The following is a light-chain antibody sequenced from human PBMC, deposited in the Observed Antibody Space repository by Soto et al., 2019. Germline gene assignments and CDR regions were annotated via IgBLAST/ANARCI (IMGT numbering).Light chain of an antibody. Sequence: EIVLTQSPATVSLSPGGRATLSCRASQSVGSNLAWYQQKPGQAPRLLISAASTRATGVPARFSGSGSGTDSTLTISSLQSEDFAIYYCQQYNKWPRFTFGPGTKVDIK. CDR3: QQYNKWPRFT. J-gene: IGKJ3*01. CDR1: QSVGSN. V-gene: IGKV3-15*01. CDR2: AAS.